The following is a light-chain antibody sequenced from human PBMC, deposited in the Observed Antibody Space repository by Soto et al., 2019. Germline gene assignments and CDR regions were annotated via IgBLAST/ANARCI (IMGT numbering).Light chain of an antibody. CDR1: QHVSSN. CDR3: QQYNNWQYT. J-gene: IGKJ2*01. V-gene: IGKV3-15*01. CDR2: RAS. Sequence: EIVMMQSPATLSVSPGGSATLSCRASQHVSSNFAWYRQKPGQAPTLLIYRASTRDTGIPARFSGSGSGTEFTLTISSLQSEDFAVYYCQQYNNWQYTFGQGTKLEIK.